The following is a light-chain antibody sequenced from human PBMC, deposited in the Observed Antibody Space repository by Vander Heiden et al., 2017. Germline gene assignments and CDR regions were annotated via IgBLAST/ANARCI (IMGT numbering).Light chain of an antibody. CDR2: AAS. Sequence: PMTQSRSSVSAAVGDRVTSACRASQGISSWLAWYQQKPGEAPKLLIYAASSLQSGVPSRFSGSGSGTDFTLTSSSMQPEDFATYYCQQANSFPWTFGQGTKVEIK. J-gene: IGKJ1*01. V-gene: IGKV1-12*02. CDR1: QGISSW. CDR3: QQANSFPWT.